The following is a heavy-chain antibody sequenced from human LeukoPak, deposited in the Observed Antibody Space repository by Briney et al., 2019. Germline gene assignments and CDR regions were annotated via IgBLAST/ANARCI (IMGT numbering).Heavy chain of an antibody. CDR1: GFTVSSNY. J-gene: IGHJ4*02. Sequence: ETLSLTCTASGFTVSSNYMSWVRQAPGKGLEWVSVIYSGGSTYYADSVKGRFTISRHNSKNTLYLQMNSLRAEDTAVYYCARASYWSGSLDYWGQGTLVTVSS. CDR2: IYSGGST. CDR3: ARASYWSGSLDY. V-gene: IGHV3-53*04. D-gene: IGHD3-3*01.